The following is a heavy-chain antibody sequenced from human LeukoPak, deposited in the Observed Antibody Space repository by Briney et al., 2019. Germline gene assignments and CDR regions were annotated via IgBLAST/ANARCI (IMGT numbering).Heavy chain of an antibody. V-gene: IGHV4-39*07. Sequence: SETLSLTCTVSGGSISSSSYYWGWIRQPPGKGLEWIGSIYYSGSTYYNASLKSRVTMSVDTSKNQFSLKLSSVTAADTAVYYCARDRGIWNDDGFDYWGQGTLVTVSS. D-gene: IGHD1-1*01. J-gene: IGHJ4*02. CDR2: IYYSGST. CDR3: ARDRGIWNDDGFDY. CDR1: GGSISSSSYY.